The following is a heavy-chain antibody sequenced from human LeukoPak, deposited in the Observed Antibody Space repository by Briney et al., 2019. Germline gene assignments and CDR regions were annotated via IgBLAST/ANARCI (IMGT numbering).Heavy chain of an antibody. Sequence: PGGSLRLSCAASGFTFSSYSMNWVRQAPGKGLEWVSYISSSSSTIYYADSVKGRFTISRDNAKNSLYLQMNSLRAEDTAVYYCARDRYYYDSSGSYAFDIWGQGTMVTVSS. V-gene: IGHV3-48*01. CDR1: GFTFSSYS. CDR3: ARDRYYYDSSGSYAFDI. CDR2: ISSSSSTI. J-gene: IGHJ3*02. D-gene: IGHD3-22*01.